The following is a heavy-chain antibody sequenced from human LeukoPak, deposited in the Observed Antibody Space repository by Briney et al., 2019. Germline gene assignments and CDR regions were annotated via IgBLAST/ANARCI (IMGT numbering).Heavy chain of an antibody. CDR3: ARGGYYDSSGRNFDH. CDR2: ISDNGGSA. J-gene: IGHJ4*02. CDR1: GFIFSDYA. V-gene: IGHV3-64*04. D-gene: IGHD3-22*01. Sequence: GGSLRLSCSASGFIFSDYAMHWVRRAPGKGLEYVSGISDNGGSAYYADSVKGRFTTSRDNAKNSLYLQMSSLRAEDTAVYYCARGGYYDSSGRNFDHWGQGTLVTVSS.